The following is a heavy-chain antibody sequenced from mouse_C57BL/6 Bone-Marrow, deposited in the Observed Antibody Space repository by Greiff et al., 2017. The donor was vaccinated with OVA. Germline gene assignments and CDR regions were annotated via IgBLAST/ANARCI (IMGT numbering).Heavy chain of an antibody. CDR2: ISNLAYSI. V-gene: IGHV5-15*01. D-gene: IGHD3-2*02. J-gene: IGHJ2*01. CDR1: GFTFSDYG. Sequence: EVKLVESGGGLVQPGGSLKLSCAASGFTFSDYGMAWVRQAPRKGPEWVAFISNLAYSIYYADTVTGRFTISRENAKNTLYLEMSSLRSEDTAMYYCARQLRRGYFDYWGQGTTLTVSS. CDR3: ARQLRRGYFDY.